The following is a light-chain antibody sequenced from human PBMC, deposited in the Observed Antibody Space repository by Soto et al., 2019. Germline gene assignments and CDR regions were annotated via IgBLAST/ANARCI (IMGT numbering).Light chain of an antibody. V-gene: IGKV3-11*01. CDR3: QQRSNWPPSIT. Sequence: EIVLTQSPATLSLSPGERAKISCRASQSVTTYLAWYQQKPCQAPRLLIYDASDRATGIPARFSGSGSGTDFTLTISSLEPEDFAVYYWQQRSNWPPSITFGQGTRLE. CDR1: QSVTTY. J-gene: IGKJ5*01. CDR2: DAS.